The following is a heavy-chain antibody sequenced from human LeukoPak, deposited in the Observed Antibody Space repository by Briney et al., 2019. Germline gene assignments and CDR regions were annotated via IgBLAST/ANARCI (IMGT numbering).Heavy chain of an antibody. V-gene: IGHV3-33*06. D-gene: IGHD6-19*01. CDR3: VKVGSGWSFDY. CDR2: IWYDGNDK. Sequence: PGRSLRLSCAASGFTFSSYGMHWVRQAPGRGLEWVAVIWYDGNDKYHADSVKGRFTISRDNSKNTLYLQMSSLRAEDTAVYYCVKVGSGWSFDYWGQGTLVTVSS. J-gene: IGHJ4*02. CDR1: GFTFSSYG.